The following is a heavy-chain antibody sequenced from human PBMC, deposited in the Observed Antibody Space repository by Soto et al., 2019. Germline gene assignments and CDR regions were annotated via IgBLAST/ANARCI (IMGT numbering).Heavy chain of an antibody. J-gene: IGHJ4*02. CDR3: ARHPSNYFDY. CDR2: THYSGST. CDR1: GGSINRYH. Sequence: PSETLSLTYTVSGGSINRYHWSWIRQPPGRGLEWIGYTHYSGSTNYNPSFKSRVAISVDTSKTQFSLKLSSVTAADTAVYYCARHPSNYFDYWGQGTLVTVSS. V-gene: IGHV4-59*08.